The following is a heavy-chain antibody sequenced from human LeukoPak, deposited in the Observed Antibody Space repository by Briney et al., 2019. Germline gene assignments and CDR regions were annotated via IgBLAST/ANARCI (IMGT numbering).Heavy chain of an antibody. CDR2: ISYDGSNK. J-gene: IGHJ4*02. V-gene: IGHV3-30-3*01. D-gene: IGHD2-2*01. Sequence: PGGSLRLSCAASGFTFSSYAMHWVRQAPGKGLEWVAVISYDGSNKYYADSVKGRFTISRDNSKNTLYQQMNSLRAEDTAVYYCAKDVPSAYFDYWGQGTLVTVSS. CDR3: AKDVPSAYFDY. CDR1: GFTFSSYA.